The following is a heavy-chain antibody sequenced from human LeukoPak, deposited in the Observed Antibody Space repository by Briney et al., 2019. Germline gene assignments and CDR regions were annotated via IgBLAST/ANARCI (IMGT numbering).Heavy chain of an antibody. CDR1: GFTFSSYG. D-gene: IGHD2-15*01. Sequence: GGSLRLSCAASGFTFSSYGMHWVRQAPGKGLEWVAVISYDGSNKYYADSVKGRFTISRDNSKNTLYLQMNSLRAEDTAVYYCAKGSVVVVAATLDYWGQGTLVTVSS. CDR3: AKGSVVVVAATLDY. V-gene: IGHV3-30*18. J-gene: IGHJ4*02. CDR2: ISYDGSNK.